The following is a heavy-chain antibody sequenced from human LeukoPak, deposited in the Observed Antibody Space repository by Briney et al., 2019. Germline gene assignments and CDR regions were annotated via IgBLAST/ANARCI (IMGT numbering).Heavy chain of an antibody. D-gene: IGHD3-3*01. V-gene: IGHV3-30*02. J-gene: IGHJ5*02. CDR3: AKCAKTPEGGSGRCNWFDA. Sequence: GGSLRLSCAASGFTFSSYGMHWLRQAPGKGLEWVAFIRYDGSNKYYADSVKGRFTISRDNSRNTLFLQLNSLRADDTALYYCAKCAKTPEGGSGRCNWFDAWGQGTLVTVSS. CDR2: IRYDGSNK. CDR1: GFTFSSYG.